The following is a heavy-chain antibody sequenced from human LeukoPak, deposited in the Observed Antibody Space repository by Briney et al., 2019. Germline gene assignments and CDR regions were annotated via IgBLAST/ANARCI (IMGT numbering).Heavy chain of an antibody. Sequence: GRSLRLSCAASGFTFSSYAMHWVRQAPGKGLEWMAVISYDGSNKYYADSVKGRFTISRDNSKNTLYLQMNSLRAEDTAVYYCARGSRMATISSPHYYYYGMDVWGQGTTVTVSS. D-gene: IGHD5-24*01. J-gene: IGHJ6*02. CDR3: ARGSRMATISSPHYYYYGMDV. CDR2: ISYDGSNK. V-gene: IGHV3-30-3*01. CDR1: GFTFSSYA.